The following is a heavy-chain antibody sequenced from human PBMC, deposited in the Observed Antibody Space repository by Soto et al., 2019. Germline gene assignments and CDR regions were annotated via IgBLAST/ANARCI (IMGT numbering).Heavy chain of an antibody. CDR3: AREGGDIVVVVAAPDAFDI. V-gene: IGHV4-34*01. Sequence: QVQLQQWGAGLLKPSETLSLTCAVYGGSFSGYYWSWIRQPPGKGLEWIGEINHSGRPNYNPSLKSRVTISVDTSKNQFSLKLSSVTAADTAVYYCAREGGDIVVVVAAPDAFDIWGQGTMVTVSS. CDR2: INHSGRP. J-gene: IGHJ3*02. CDR1: GGSFSGYY. D-gene: IGHD2-15*01.